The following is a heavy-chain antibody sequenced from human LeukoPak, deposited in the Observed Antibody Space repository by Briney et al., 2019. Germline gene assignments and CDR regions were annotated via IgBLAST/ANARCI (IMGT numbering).Heavy chain of an antibody. CDR3: ARWGYISAYYYDF. CDR2: IRPDGSAQ. V-gene: IGHV3-7*03. Sequence: GGSLRLSCAASGFTFSSYAMHWVRQAPGKGLEGVANIRPDGSAQYYVDSVKGRFTISRDNAKNSLFLHMNSLRAEDTALYYCARWGYISAYYYDFWGQGTLVTVSS. CDR1: GFTFSSYA. D-gene: IGHD6-19*01. J-gene: IGHJ4*02.